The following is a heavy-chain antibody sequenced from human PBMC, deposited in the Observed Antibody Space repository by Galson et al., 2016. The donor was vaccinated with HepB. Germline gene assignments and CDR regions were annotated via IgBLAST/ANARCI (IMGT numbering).Heavy chain of an antibody. CDR3: ANARGGWTFDI. J-gene: IGHJ3*02. CDR1: GFTFTSYD. Sequence: SLRLSCAASGFTFTSYDMSWVRQAPGKGLEWVSSITNSGITTHYTDSVKGRFTISRDSSKNTLYLQMNSLRAEDTAVYYCANARGGWTFDIWGQGTMVTVSS. D-gene: IGHD5-12*01. V-gene: IGHV3-23*01. CDR2: ITNSGITT.